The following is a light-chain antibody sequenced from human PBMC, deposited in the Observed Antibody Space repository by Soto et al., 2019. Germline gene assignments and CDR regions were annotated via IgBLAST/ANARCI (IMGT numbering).Light chain of an antibody. CDR3: QQYYSAPFT. Sequence: DIVMTQSPDSLAVSLGERATINCKSSQSVLYTSNNKNYLAWYQLKPGQPPKLLISWASTRESGVPERFSGSGSGTDFTLAISSLQAEDVAVYYCQQYYSAPFTFGPGTKVDIK. J-gene: IGKJ3*01. V-gene: IGKV4-1*01. CDR1: QSVLYTSNNKNY. CDR2: WAS.